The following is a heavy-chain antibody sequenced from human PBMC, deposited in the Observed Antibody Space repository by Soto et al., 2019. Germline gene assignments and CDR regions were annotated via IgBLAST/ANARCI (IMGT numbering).Heavy chain of an antibody. V-gene: IGHV4-61*01. CDR2: IYYTGTT. D-gene: IGHD2-8*02. J-gene: IGHJ4*02. CDR3: ARLNTSSWWCLFDS. CDR1: GGSVSSSFFY. Sequence: SETLSLTCTVSGGSVSSSFFYWSWVRQPPGQRLEWIGYIYYTGTTNYNPSLASRVAMSVDTSKKQFTLNLRSLTAADTARYYCARLNTSSWWCLFDSWGQGMLVTVYS.